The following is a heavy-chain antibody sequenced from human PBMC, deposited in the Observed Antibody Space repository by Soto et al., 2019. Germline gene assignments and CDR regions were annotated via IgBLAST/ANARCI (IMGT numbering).Heavy chain of an antibody. CDR2: IYSGGST. CDR1: GFTVSSNY. J-gene: IGHJ4*02. V-gene: IGHV3-66*01. CDR3: YYGSWSSKRMRHWTFAY. Sequence: GGSLRLSCAASGFTVSSNYMSWVRQAPGKGLEWVSVIYSGGSTYYADSVKGRFTIPRDNSKNTLYLQMNSLRAEDTAVYYCYYGSWSSKRMRHWTFAYWGQGTLVPGSS. D-gene: IGHD3-10*01.